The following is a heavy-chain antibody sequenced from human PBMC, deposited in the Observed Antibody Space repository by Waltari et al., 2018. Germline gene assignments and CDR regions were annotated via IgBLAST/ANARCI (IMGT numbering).Heavy chain of an antibody. J-gene: IGHJ4*02. D-gene: IGHD3-9*01. CDR1: GGSISSSSYY. V-gene: IGHV4-39*01. CDR2: IYYRGST. CDR3: ARRYYDILTGYYRTYYFDY. Sequence: QLQLQESGPGLVKPSETLSLTCTVSGGSISSSSYYWGWIRQPPGKGLEWTGSIYYRGSTYYNPSLKSRVTISVDTSKNQFSLKLSSVTAADTAVYYCARRYYDILTGYYRTYYFDYWGQGTLVTVSS.